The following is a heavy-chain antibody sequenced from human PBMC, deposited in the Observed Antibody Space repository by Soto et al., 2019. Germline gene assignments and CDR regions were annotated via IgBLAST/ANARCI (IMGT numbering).Heavy chain of an antibody. J-gene: IGHJ4*02. V-gene: IGHV4-59*01. D-gene: IGHD4-17*01. CDR3: ARVGDGDYSFDY. Sequence: QVQLQESGPGLVKPSETLSLTCTVSGASISGYYWSWIRQPPGKGLECIGYIYYSGSANYNPSLKSRVTISVDTSKNQFSLKLSSATAADTAVYYCARVGDGDYSFDYWGQGTLVTVSS. CDR2: IYYSGSA. CDR1: GASISGYY.